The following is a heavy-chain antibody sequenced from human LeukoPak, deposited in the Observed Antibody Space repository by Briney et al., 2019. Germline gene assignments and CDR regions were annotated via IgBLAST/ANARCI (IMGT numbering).Heavy chain of an antibody. V-gene: IGHV4-59*01. J-gene: IGHJ5*02. Sequence: SETLSLTCTVSGGSISSYYWSWIRQPPGKGLEWIGYIYYSGSTNYNPSLKSRVTISVDTSKNQFSLKLSSVTAADTAVYYCARDRTRFRYCSGGSCYGNWFDPWGQGTLVTVSS. CDR2: IYYSGST. CDR1: GGSISSYY. D-gene: IGHD2-15*01. CDR3: ARDRTRFRYCSGGSCYGNWFDP.